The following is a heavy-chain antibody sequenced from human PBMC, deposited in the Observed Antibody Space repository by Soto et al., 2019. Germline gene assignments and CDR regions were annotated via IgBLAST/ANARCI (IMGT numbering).Heavy chain of an antibody. J-gene: IGHJ6*02. Sequence: QVQLQESGPGLVKPSGTLSLTCAVSGGSISSSNWWSWVRQPPGKGLEWIGEIYHSGSTNYNPSLKSRVTISVDKSKNPFSLKLSSVTAADTAVYYCARRRVAENYYYYYGMDVWGQGTTVTVSS. CDR3: ARRRVAENYYYYYGMDV. CDR1: GGSISSSNW. V-gene: IGHV4-4*02. CDR2: IYHSGST. D-gene: IGHD2-15*01.